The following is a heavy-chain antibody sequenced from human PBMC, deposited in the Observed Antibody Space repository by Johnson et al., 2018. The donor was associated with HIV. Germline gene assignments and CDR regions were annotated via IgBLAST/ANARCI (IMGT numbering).Heavy chain of an antibody. V-gene: IGHV3-66*01. CDR2: IYSGGST. Sequence: VQLVESGGGLVQPGGSLRLSCAASGFTVTTKYMSWVRQAPGKGLEWVSVIYSGGSTYYADSVKGRFTISRDNSKNSLFLQMNSLRAEDTAVYYCARAGAVGFDAFDIWGQGTMVTVSS. CDR1: GFTVTTKY. D-gene: IGHD6-19*01. CDR3: ARAGAVGFDAFDI. J-gene: IGHJ3*02.